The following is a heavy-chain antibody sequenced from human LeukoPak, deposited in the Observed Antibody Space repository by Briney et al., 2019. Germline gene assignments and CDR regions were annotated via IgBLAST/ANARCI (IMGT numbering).Heavy chain of an antibody. D-gene: IGHD6-6*01. J-gene: IGHJ4*02. CDR2: LSDAGVRI. CDR3: ANTHCDSSPIVWNF. Sequence: GGSLRLSCTASGFNFGNYGMSWVRQAPGKGLEWVSDLSDAGVRIFYADSVRGRFTVSRDNSKNTLYLQMDSLRAEDTAVYYCANTHCDSSPIVWNFWGQGTLVTVSS. CDR1: GFNFGNYG. V-gene: IGHV3-23*01.